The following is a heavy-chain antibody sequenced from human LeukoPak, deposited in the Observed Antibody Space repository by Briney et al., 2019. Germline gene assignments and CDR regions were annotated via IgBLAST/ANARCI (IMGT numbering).Heavy chain of an antibody. Sequence: GGSLRLSCGASGFTFSIYWMHWVRQAPGKGLVWVSRINSDGSSTNYADSVKGRFTISRDNAENTPYLQMNSLGAEDTAVYYCARDLGMTSMDIWGQGTMVTVSS. CDR3: ARDLGMTSMDI. J-gene: IGHJ3*02. D-gene: IGHD2-21*02. CDR1: GFTFSIYW. CDR2: INSDGSST. V-gene: IGHV3-74*01.